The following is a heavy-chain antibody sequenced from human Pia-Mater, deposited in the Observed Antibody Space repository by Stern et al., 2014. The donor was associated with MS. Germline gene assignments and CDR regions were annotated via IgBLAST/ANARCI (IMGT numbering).Heavy chain of an antibody. CDR3: ARDRQWEVSGPSDY. CDR1: GFTFSTYW. J-gene: IGHJ4*02. CDR2: INTDATRT. Sequence: EVQLVESGGGLVQRGGSLRLSCAASGFTFSTYWMHWGRPVPGQGLVWVARINTDATRTSYADSVKGRFTISRDNAKNTLYLQMDSLRADDTAIYYCARDRQWEVSGPSDYWGPGTLVTVSS. V-gene: IGHV3-74*01. D-gene: IGHD1-26*01.